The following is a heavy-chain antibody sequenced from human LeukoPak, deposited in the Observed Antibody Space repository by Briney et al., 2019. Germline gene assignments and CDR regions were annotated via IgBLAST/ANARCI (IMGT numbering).Heavy chain of an antibody. V-gene: IGHV1-3*01. CDR3: ARAMVVYYYGMDV. CDR1: GYTFTSYA. D-gene: IGHD3-22*01. Sequence: WASVTVSCKASGYTFTSYAMHWVRQAPGQRLEWMGWINAGNGNTKYSQKFQGRVTITRDTSASTAYMELSSLRSEDTAVYYCARAMVVYYYGMDVWGQGTTVTVSS. J-gene: IGHJ6*02. CDR2: INAGNGNT.